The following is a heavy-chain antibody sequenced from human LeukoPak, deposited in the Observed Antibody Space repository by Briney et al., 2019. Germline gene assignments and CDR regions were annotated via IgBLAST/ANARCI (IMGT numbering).Heavy chain of an antibody. CDR1: GGSISSSSYY. CDR2: IYYSGST. Sequence: SETLSLTCTVSGGSISSSSYYWGWIRQPPGKGLEWIGSIYYSGSTYYNPSLKSRVTISVDTSKNQFSLKLSSVTAADTAVYYCARQGEVLRFLEWLPRSVGAFDIWGQGTMVTVSS. V-gene: IGHV4-39*01. CDR3: ARQGEVLRFLEWLPRSVGAFDI. D-gene: IGHD3-3*01. J-gene: IGHJ3*02.